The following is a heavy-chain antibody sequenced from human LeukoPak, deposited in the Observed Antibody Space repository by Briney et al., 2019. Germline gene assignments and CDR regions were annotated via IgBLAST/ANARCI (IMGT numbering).Heavy chain of an antibody. CDR2: IKQDGSEK. V-gene: IGHV3-7*01. CDR1: GFTFSSYW. D-gene: IGHD3-10*01. J-gene: IGHJ3*02. Sequence: QPGGSLRLSCAASGFTFSSYWMSWVRQAPGKGLEWVANIKQDGSEKYYVDSVKGRFTISRDNAKSSLYLQMNSLRAEDTAVYYCARLLWFGELLQSHAFDIWGQGTMVTVSS. CDR3: ARLLWFGELLQSHAFDI.